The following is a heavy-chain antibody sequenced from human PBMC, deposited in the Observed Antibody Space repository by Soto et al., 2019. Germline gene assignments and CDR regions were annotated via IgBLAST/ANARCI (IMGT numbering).Heavy chain of an antibody. J-gene: IGHJ4*02. D-gene: IGHD3-10*01. CDR3: ARHRPGPRMAIPGSMFGFDS. CDR2: IYYSGST. V-gene: IGHV4-39*01. Sequence: SETLSLTCTVSGGSISSGPHYWAWIRQPPGKGLEWIGDIYYSGSTYYHPSLTSRVTISVDSSKTQFSLRLSSVTAADTAVYFCARHRPGPRMAIPGSMFGFDSWGQGALVTVSS. CDR1: GGSISSGPHY.